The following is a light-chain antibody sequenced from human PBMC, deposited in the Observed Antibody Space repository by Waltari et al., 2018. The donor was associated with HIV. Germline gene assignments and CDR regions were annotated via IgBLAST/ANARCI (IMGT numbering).Light chain of an antibody. J-gene: IGLJ2*01. CDR2: SNN. V-gene: IGLV1-44*01. CDR1: SSTIGMIT. Sequence: QSVLTQPPSASGTPGHRVTVSCSGTSSTIGMITVTWYQQLPGTAPKLLIYSNNQRPSGVPDRFSGSKSGTSASLAISGLQSEDEADYYCAAWDGSLNGHVVFGGGTKLTVL. CDR3: AAWDGSLNGHVV.